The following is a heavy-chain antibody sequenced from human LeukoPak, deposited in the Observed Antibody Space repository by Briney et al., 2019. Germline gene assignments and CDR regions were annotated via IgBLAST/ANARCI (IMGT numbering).Heavy chain of an antibody. Sequence: GGSLRLSCAASGFSVSSNYMSWVRQAPGVRQAPGKGLEWVSVIYSGGSTYYADSVKGRFTISRDNSKNTLYLQMNSLRAEDTAVYYCARQGGATSSYWYFDLWGRGTLVTVSS. CDR2: IYSGGST. CDR3: ARQGGATSSYWYFDL. CDR1: GFSVSSNY. J-gene: IGHJ2*01. D-gene: IGHD1-26*01. V-gene: IGHV3-66*04.